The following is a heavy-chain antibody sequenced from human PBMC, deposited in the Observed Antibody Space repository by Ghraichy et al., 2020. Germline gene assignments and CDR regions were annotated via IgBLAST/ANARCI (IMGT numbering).Heavy chain of an antibody. Sequence: SGPTLVKPTQTLTLTCTFSGFSLSASGVGVGWIRQPPGKALDWLALIFWEDDKRYSPSLKNRLTITKDTSKNQVVLTMTNMDPMDTATYYCAHRAYGDKRRNCFDPWGQGTLVIVSS. CDR2: IFWEDDK. D-gene: IGHD4-17*01. CDR3: AHRAYGDKRRNCFDP. V-gene: IGHV2-5*02. J-gene: IGHJ5*02. CDR1: GFSLSASGVG.